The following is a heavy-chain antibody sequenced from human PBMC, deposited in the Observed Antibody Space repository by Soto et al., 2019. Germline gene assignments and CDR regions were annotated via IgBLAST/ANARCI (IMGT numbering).Heavy chain of an antibody. CDR2: IYSGGST. CDR1: GFTVSSNY. CDR3: ARDPGSYYGENRGY. V-gene: IGHV3-66*01. Sequence: GGSLRLSCAASGFTVSSNYMSWVRQAPGKGLEWVSVIYSGGSTYYADSVKGRFTISRDNSKNTLYLQMNSLRAEDTAVYYCARDPGSYYGENRGYWGQGTLVTVSS. D-gene: IGHD4-17*01. J-gene: IGHJ4*02.